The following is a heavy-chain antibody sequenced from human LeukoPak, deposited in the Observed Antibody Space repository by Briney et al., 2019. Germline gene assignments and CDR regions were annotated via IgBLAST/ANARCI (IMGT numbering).Heavy chain of an antibody. V-gene: IGHV1-8*01. CDR3: ASHHSWYDSSGYYYGYFQH. D-gene: IGHD3-22*01. J-gene: IGHJ1*01. CDR1: GYTFTSYD. CDR2: MNPNSGNT. Sequence: GASVKVSCKASGYTFTSYDINWVRQATGQGLEWMGWMNPNSGNTGYAQKFQGRVTMTRNTSISTAYMELSSLRSEDTAVYYCASHHSWYDSSGYYYGYFQHWGQGTLVTVSS.